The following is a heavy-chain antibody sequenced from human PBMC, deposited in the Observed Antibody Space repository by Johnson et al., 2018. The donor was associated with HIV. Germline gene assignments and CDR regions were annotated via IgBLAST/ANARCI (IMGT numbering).Heavy chain of an antibody. CDR1: GFTFSDYY. J-gene: IGHJ3*02. CDR3: ARSIVGAIVDAFDI. Sequence: VQLVESGGGLVKPGGSLRLSCAASGFTFSDYYMHWIRQAPGKGLEWVSYISSSGSTIYYADSVKGRFTISRDNAKTALYLQMNSLRAEDTAVYYCARSIVGAIVDAFDIWCQGTVVTVSS. D-gene: IGHD1-26*01. V-gene: IGHV3-11*04. CDR2: ISSSGSTI.